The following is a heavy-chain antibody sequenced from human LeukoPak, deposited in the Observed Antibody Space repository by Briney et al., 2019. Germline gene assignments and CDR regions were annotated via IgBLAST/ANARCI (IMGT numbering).Heavy chain of an antibody. CDR1: GFIVNDNY. J-gene: IGHJ4*02. Sequence: PGGSLRLSCAASGFIVNDNYMTWVRQAPGKGPEWLATIRQDGGDKWYVDSVKGRFTISRDNAKNSPYLQMNSLRAEDTAVYYCARYFDNTGYSWLRFDYWGQGALVTVSS. CDR2: IRQDGGDK. CDR3: ARYFDNTGYSWLRFDY. D-gene: IGHD3-22*01. V-gene: IGHV3-7*01.